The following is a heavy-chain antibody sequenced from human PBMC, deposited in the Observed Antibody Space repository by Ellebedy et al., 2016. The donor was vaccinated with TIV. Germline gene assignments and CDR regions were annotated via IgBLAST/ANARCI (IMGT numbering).Heavy chain of an antibody. Sequence: PGGSLRLSCAASGFTFSSYSMNRVRQAPGKGLEWVAIISYDGSHKDYADSVEGRFTISRDNSKNTVYLQMNSLRGDDTAVYYCGKIGGGSSRYGVAVWGQGTTVTVSS. V-gene: IGHV3-30*18. CDR3: GKIGGGSSRYGVAV. D-gene: IGHD3-16*01. CDR2: ISYDGSHK. CDR1: GFTFSSYS. J-gene: IGHJ6*02.